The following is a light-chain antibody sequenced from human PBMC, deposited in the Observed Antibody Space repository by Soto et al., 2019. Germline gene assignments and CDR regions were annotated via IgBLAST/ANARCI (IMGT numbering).Light chain of an antibody. CDR3: ETWNSNTRV. J-gene: IGLJ3*02. V-gene: IGLV4-60*02. CDR2: LEGSGSY. Sequence: QSVLTQSSSASASLGSSVKLTCTLSSGHRSYIITWHQQQPGKAPRYLMKLEGSGSYNTGSGVPDRSSCSSSGADRHLTTSHLQFEDEADYYSETWNSNTRVFGGGTKLTVL. CDR1: SGHRSYI.